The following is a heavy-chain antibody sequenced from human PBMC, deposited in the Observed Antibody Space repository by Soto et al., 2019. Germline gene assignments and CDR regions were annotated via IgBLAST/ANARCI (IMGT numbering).Heavy chain of an antibody. CDR1: GYTFTSYA. Sequence: GASVKVSCKASGYTFTSYAMHWVHQAPGQRLEWMGWINAGNGNTKYSQKFQGRVTITRDTSASTAYMELSSLRSEDTAVYYCARDGDFWSGYYFDYWGQGTLVTVSS. D-gene: IGHD3-3*01. V-gene: IGHV1-3*01. CDR2: INAGNGNT. CDR3: ARDGDFWSGYYFDY. J-gene: IGHJ4*02.